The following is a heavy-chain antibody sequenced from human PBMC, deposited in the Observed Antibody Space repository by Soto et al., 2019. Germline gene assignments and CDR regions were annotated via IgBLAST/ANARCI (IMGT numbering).Heavy chain of an antibody. Sequence: SVKVSCKASGGTFSSYTISWVRQAPGQGLEWMGRIIPILGIANYAQKFQGRVTITADKSTSTAYMELSSLRSEDTAVYYCARAGQGGGDTYCSSTSCYAGTYYYYMDVWGKGTTVTVSS. J-gene: IGHJ6*03. CDR2: IIPILGIA. V-gene: IGHV1-69*02. CDR1: GGTFSSYT. D-gene: IGHD2-2*01. CDR3: ARAGQGGGDTYCSSTSCYAGTYYYYMDV.